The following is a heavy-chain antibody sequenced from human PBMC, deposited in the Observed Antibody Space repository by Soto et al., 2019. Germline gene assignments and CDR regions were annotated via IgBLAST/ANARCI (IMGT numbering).Heavy chain of an antibody. CDR1: GDSVSSNSAA. Sequence: PSQTLSLTCAISGDSVSSNSAAWNWIRQSPSRGLEWLGRTYYRSRWYNDYAVSVKSRITINPDTSKNQFSLQLNSVTPEDTAVYYCARDNYCSGGSCYSNWFDPWGQGTLVTVS. J-gene: IGHJ5*02. V-gene: IGHV6-1*01. CDR2: TYYRSRWYN. D-gene: IGHD2-15*01. CDR3: ARDNYCSGGSCYSNWFDP.